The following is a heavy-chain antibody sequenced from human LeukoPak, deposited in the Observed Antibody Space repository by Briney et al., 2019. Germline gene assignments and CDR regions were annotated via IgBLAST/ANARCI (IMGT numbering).Heavy chain of an antibody. CDR1: GFIFSNYW. CDR3: ARDWAPYGSEAIGV. J-gene: IGHJ4*02. V-gene: IGHV3-74*01. CDR2: MSGDGIST. Sequence: PGGSLRLSCAASGFIFSNYWMHWLRHAPGKGLVWVSRMSGDGISTAYADPVKGRFTISRDSAKNTLYLQMNSLRAEDTAVYYCARDWAPYGSEAIGVWGQGTLVTVSS. D-gene: IGHD3-10*01.